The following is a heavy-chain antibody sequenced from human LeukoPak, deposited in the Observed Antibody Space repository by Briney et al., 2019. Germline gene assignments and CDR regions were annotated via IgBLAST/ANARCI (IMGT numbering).Heavy chain of an antibody. J-gene: IGHJ4*02. D-gene: IGHD3-22*01. V-gene: IGHV1-3*01. CDR3: ARGAGYYDSSGLRFDY. CDR1: GYTFTSYA. Sequence: ASVKVSCKASGYTFTSYAMHWVRQAPGQRLEWMGWINAGNGNTKYSQKFQGRVTMATDTPTTTAYMELRSLRSDDTAVYYCARGAGYYDSSGLRFDYWGQGTLVTVSS. CDR2: INAGNGNT.